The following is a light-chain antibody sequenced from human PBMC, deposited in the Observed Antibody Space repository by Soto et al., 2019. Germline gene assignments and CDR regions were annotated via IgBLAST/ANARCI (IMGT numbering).Light chain of an antibody. Sequence: EIVMTQSPLSLPVTPGEPASISCRSSQSLLHYNGFNYLDWYLQKPSQSPQLLIYLGSNRASGVPDRFSGSGSGTDFALKISRVEAEDVGVYYCMQSLQSPRTFCQGTNLVIK. CDR1: QSLLHYNGFNY. CDR2: LGS. V-gene: IGKV2-28*01. CDR3: MQSLQSPRT. J-gene: IGKJ2*02.